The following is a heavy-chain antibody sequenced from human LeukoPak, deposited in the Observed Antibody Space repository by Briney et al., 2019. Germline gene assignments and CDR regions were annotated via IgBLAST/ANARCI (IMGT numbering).Heavy chain of an antibody. Sequence: SGGPLRLSCAASGFTFRSYWMSWVRQAPGKGLEWVANINQGGTERYVDSVKGRFTISRDNAKNSLYLQMNSLRAEDTAVYHCAKDLGSGTPPMYFEYWGQGTLVTVSS. CDR2: INQGGTER. CDR3: AKDLGSGTPPMYFEY. D-gene: IGHD3-10*01. V-gene: IGHV3-7*01. J-gene: IGHJ4*02. CDR1: GFTFRSYW.